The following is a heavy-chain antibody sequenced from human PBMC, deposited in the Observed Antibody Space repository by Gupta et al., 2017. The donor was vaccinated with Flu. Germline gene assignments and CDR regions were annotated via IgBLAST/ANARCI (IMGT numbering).Heavy chain of an antibody. V-gene: IGHV3-7*01. CDR2: IKQDGSAK. D-gene: IGHD5-12*01. CDR1: GFTLSDYW. Sequence: EVQLVASGGGLVQPGGSLRLSCAASGFTLSDYWMTWVRQAPGKGLEWVANIKQDGSAKYYVDSVKGRFTISRDNAKNSLFLQMNSLRVEDTAVYYCARVVATGNANFGYWGQGTLGTVSS. J-gene: IGHJ4*02. CDR3: ARVVATGNANFGY.